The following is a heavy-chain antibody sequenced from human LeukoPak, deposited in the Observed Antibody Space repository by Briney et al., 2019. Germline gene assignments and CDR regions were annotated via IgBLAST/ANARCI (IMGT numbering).Heavy chain of an antibody. CDR3: ARGRHYDILTGYLNWFDP. V-gene: IGHV1-8*02. CDR1: GYTFTSYD. Sequence: ASVKVSCKASGYTFTSYDINWVRQATGQGLEWMGWMNPNSGNTGYAQKFQGRVTMTRNTSISTAYMELSSLRSEDTAVYYCARGRHYDILTGYLNWFDPRGQGTLVTVSS. D-gene: IGHD3-9*01. CDR2: MNPNSGNT. J-gene: IGHJ5*02.